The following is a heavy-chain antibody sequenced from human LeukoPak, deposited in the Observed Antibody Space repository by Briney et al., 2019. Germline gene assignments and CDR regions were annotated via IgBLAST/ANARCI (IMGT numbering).Heavy chain of an antibody. CDR2: IYHSGST. D-gene: IGHD1-26*01. V-gene: IGHV4-61*01. Sequence: SETLSLTCTVSGGSVSSGSYYWSWIRQPPGKGLEWIGEIYHSGSTNYNPSLKSRVTISVDKSKNQFSLKLSSVTAADTAVYYCARDGRELGMDVWGQGTTVTVSS. J-gene: IGHJ6*02. CDR1: GGSVSSGSYY. CDR3: ARDGRELGMDV.